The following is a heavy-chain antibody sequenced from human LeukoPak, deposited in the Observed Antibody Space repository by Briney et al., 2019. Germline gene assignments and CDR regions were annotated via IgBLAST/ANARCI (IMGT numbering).Heavy chain of an antibody. V-gene: IGHV3-64*01. D-gene: IGHD3-22*01. CDR1: GFTFSSYA. CDR2: ISSNGGST. J-gene: IGHJ5*02. Sequence: GGSLRLSCAASGFTFSSYAMHWVRQAPGKGLEYVSAISSNGGSTYYANSVKGRFTISRDNSKNTLYLQMNSLRAEDTAVYYCAKDAPDYYDSSGYYLSDWFDPWGQGTLVTVSS. CDR3: AKDAPDYYDSSGYYLSDWFDP.